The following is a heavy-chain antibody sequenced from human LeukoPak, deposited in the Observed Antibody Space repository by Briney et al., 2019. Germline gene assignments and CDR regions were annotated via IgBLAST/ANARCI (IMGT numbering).Heavy chain of an antibody. V-gene: IGHV4-34*01. CDR1: GGSFSGYY. CDR3: ARVQWLGAFDI. Sequence: SGTLSLTCAVYGGSFSGYYWSWIRQPPGKGLEWIGEINHSGSTNYNPSLKSRVTISVDTSKSQFSLKLSSVTAADTAVYYCARVQWLGAFDIWGQGTMVTVSS. J-gene: IGHJ3*02. D-gene: IGHD6-19*01. CDR2: INHSGST.